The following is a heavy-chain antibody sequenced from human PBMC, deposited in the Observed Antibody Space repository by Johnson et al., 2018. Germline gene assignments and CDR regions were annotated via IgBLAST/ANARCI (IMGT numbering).Heavy chain of an antibody. V-gene: IGHV3-9*01. J-gene: IGHJ5*02. CDR1: GITFDDYA. Sequence: VQLVESGGGLVQPGGSLRLSCAASGITFDDYAMYWVRQAPGKGLEWVSGISWNSGSIGYADSVKGRFTISRDNSKNTLYLQMNSLRAEDTAIYYCARVVTIFGVVGGFDPWGQGTLVTVSS. CDR3: ARVVTIFGVVGGFDP. D-gene: IGHD3-3*01. CDR2: ISWNSGSI.